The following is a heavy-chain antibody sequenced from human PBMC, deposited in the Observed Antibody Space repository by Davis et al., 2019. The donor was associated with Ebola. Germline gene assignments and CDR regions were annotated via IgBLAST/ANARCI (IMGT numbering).Heavy chain of an antibody. V-gene: IGHV3-23*01. CDR3: VKGTTACHV. CDR1: GFTFVSYA. J-gene: IGHJ4*02. Sequence: PGGSLRLSCAASGFTFVSYAMAWVRQAPGKGLEWVSGISGFGDATYYADSVKGRFTISRDNSRAMLYLRMNSLRAEDTAVYYCVKGTTACHVWGQGTLVTVSS. CDR2: ISGFGDAT. D-gene: IGHD1-26*01.